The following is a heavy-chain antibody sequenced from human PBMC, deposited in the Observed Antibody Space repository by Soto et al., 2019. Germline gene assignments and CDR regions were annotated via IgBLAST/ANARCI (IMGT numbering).Heavy chain of an antibody. J-gene: IGHJ5*02. CDR1: GFSLSTSGVG. D-gene: IGHD3-22*01. CDR2: IYWDDNK. V-gene: IGHV2-5*02. CDR3: AHRIVTNNWFDP. Sequence: QITLKESGPPLVKPTQTLTLTCTFSGFSLSTSGVGVGWIRQPPGKALERLALIYWDDNKRYSPSLKTRLTITKDTSKNQVVLTMTNMDPVDTATYYCAHRIVTNNWFDPWGQGTLVTVSS.